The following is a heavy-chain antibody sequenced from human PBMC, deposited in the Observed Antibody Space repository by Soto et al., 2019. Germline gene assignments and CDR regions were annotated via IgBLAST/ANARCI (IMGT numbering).Heavy chain of an antibody. D-gene: IGHD4-17*01. J-gene: IGHJ4*02. CDR3: ARLGYGDSRVGRDY. CDR2: LNHSVST. Sequence: QVQLQQWGAGLLKPSETLSLTCAVYGGSFSGYYWSWIRQPPGKGLEWIGELNHSVSTNYNPSLKSRVTITIDTSKNQFSLKLSSVTAAATAVYYCARLGYGDSRVGRDYWGQGTLVTGSS. V-gene: IGHV4-34*01. CDR1: GGSFSGYY.